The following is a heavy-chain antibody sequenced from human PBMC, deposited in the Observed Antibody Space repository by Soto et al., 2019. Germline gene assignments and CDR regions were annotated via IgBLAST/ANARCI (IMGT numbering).Heavy chain of an antibody. CDR1: GYTFTSYG. D-gene: IGHD6-13*01. Sequence: ASVKVSCKASGYTFTSYGISWVRQAPGQGLEWMGWISAYNGNTNYAQKLQGRVTMTTETSTSTAYMELRSLRSDDTAVYYCARDWALAAAGSTQPDAFDIWGQGTMVTVSS. V-gene: IGHV1-18*01. CDR2: ISAYNGNT. CDR3: ARDWALAAAGSTQPDAFDI. J-gene: IGHJ3*02.